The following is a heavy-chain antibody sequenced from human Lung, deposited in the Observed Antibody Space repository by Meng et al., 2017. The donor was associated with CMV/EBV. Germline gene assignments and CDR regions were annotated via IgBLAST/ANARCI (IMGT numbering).Heavy chain of an antibody. J-gene: IGHJ4*02. CDR2: ISFDGSSK. CDR3: AREGVYFDY. CDR1: GFTFSTYA. Sequence: GGSLRLSCSASGFTFSTYAMHWVRQAPGKGLEWVALISFDGSSKYFADSAKGRFTISRDSSKNTLYLQMNTLRTEDTAIYFCAREGVYFDYWGQGTLVTVSS. V-gene: IGHV3-30-3*01. D-gene: IGHD3-16*01.